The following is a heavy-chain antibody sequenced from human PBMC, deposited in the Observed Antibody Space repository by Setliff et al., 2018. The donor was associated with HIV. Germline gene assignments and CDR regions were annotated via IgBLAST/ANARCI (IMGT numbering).Heavy chain of an antibody. J-gene: IGHJ5*02. CDR2: VDPEDGET. CDR3: AKGAVRGVSWFDP. D-gene: IGHD3-10*01. Sequence: GASVKVSCKIYGYTLSALSMHWVQLAPGKGLEWRGRVDPEDGETIYAEKFQGRVTITADTSTDTAYMELRSLRTEDTAVYYCAKGAVRGVSWFDPWGQGTLVTVSS. CDR1: GYTLSALS. V-gene: IGHV1-24*01.